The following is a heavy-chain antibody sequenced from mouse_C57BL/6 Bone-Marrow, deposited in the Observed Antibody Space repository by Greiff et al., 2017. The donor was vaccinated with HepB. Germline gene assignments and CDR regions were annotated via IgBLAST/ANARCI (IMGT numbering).Heavy chain of an antibody. J-gene: IGHJ2*01. Sequence: EVNLVESGGGLVKPGGSLKLSCAASGFTFSDYGMHWVRQAPEKGLEWVAYISSGSSTIYYADTVKGRFTISRDNAKNTLFLQMTSLRSEDTAMYYCARSLYGSSPYYFDYWGQGTTLTVSS. CDR2: ISSGSSTI. CDR3: ARSLYGSSPYYFDY. CDR1: GFTFSDYG. V-gene: IGHV5-17*01. D-gene: IGHD1-1*01.